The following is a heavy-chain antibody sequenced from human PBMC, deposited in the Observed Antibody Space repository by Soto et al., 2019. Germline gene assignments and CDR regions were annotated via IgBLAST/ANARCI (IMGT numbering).Heavy chain of an antibody. Sequence: ASVKVSCKASGFTFTSSAVQWVRQARGQRLEWIGWIVVGSGNTNYAQKFQERVTITRDMSTSTAYMELSSLRSEDTAVYYCAADSPYGSGSYYYYYGMDVWGQGTTVTVSS. V-gene: IGHV1-58*01. CDR3: AADSPYGSGSYYYYYGMDV. D-gene: IGHD3-10*01. J-gene: IGHJ6*02. CDR1: GFTFTSSA. CDR2: IVVGSGNT.